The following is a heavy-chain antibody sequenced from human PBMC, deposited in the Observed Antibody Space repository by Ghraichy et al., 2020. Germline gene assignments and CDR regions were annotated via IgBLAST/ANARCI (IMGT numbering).Heavy chain of an antibody. CDR2: IRYDGSNK. CDR3: AKDVDTMVRGVFDY. D-gene: IGHD3-10*01. V-gene: IGHV3-30*02. CDR1: GFTFSSYG. Sequence: LSLTCAASGFTFSSYGMNWVRQAPGKGLEWVAFIRYDGSNKYYADSVKGRFTISRDNSKNTLDLKMNSLRTEDTAVYYCAKDVDTMVRGVFDYWGQGTLVTVSS. J-gene: IGHJ4*02.